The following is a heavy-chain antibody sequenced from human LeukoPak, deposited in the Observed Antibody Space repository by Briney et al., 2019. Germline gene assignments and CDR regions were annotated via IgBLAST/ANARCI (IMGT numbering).Heavy chain of an antibody. CDR2: IHTSGST. Sequence: SETLSLTCTVSGVSISSYYWSWIRQPAGKGLEWIGRIHTSGSTNYNPSLKSRVTMSVDTSKNQFSLKLSSVTAADTAVYYCARDTYYYDSSGYYTLDYWGQGTLVTVSS. CDR1: GVSISSYY. D-gene: IGHD3-22*01. J-gene: IGHJ4*02. V-gene: IGHV4-4*07. CDR3: ARDTYYYDSSGYYTLDY.